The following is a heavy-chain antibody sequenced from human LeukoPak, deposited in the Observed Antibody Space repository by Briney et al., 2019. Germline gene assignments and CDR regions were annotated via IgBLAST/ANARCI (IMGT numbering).Heavy chain of an antibody. D-gene: IGHD3-22*01. CDR2: IIPILGIA. CDR3: ARDPTDYYDSSGYYSDWYFDL. J-gene: IGHJ2*01. CDR1: GGTFSSYT. V-gene: IGHV1-69*10. Sequence: GASVTVSCKASGGTFSSYTISWVRQAPGQGLEWMGRIIPILGIANYAQKFQGRVTITADKSTSTAYMELSSLRSEDTAVYYCARDPTDYYDSSGYYSDWYFDLWGRGTLVTVSS.